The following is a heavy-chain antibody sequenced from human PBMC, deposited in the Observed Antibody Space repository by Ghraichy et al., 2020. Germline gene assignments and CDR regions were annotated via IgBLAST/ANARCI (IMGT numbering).Heavy chain of an antibody. J-gene: IGHJ5*02. V-gene: IGHV1-2*06. CDR1: GYPFTGSY. D-gene: IGHD3-3*01. CDR2: INPNSGGT. CDR3: ARGVQDDFWSGYYREEYNWFEP. Sequence: ASVKVSCKASGYPFTGSYMHWVRQAPVQWLEWIGRINPNSGGTNYAQKFQGRVTLTRDTSISTAYMELSRLRSDDKAVYYCARGVQDDFWSGYYREEYNWFEPWGQGTLVTVSS.